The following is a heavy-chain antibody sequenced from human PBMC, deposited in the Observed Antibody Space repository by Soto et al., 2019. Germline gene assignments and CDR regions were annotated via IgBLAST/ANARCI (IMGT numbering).Heavy chain of an antibody. Sequence: GESLKISCKGSGYSFTSYWISWVRQMPGKGLEWMGRIDPSDSYTNYSPSFQGHVTISADKSISTAYLQWSSLKASDTAMYYCARHNRIQLWPDYYYYGMDVWGQGTTVTVS. CDR1: GYSFTSYW. CDR2: IDPSDSYT. CDR3: ARHNRIQLWPDYYYYGMDV. V-gene: IGHV5-10-1*01. D-gene: IGHD5-18*01. J-gene: IGHJ6*02.